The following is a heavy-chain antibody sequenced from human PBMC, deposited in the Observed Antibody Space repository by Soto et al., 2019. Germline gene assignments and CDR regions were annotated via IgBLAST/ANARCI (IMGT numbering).Heavy chain of an antibody. CDR1: GYTITTYG. CDR3: AREYCSGTSCYGGDY. CDR2: ISTYNDDT. D-gene: IGHD2-2*01. V-gene: IGHV1-18*01. J-gene: IGHJ4*02. Sequence: QVQLVQSGAEVKKPGASVKVSCKASGYTITTYGISWVRRAPGQGLEWMGWISTYNDDTVYAQSLQGRVTLTTDTSTSTAYMELRSLTSDDTAVYYCAREYCSGTSCYGGDYWGPGTLVTVSS.